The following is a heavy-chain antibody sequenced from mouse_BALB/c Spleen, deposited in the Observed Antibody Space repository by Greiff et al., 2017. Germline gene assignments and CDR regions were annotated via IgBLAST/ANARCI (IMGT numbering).Heavy chain of an antibody. Sequence: QVQLQQSGAELARPGASVKMSCKASGYTFTSYTMHWVKQRPGQGLEWIGYINPSSGYTNYNQKFKDKATLTADKSSSTAYMQLSSLTSEDSAVYYCARSPYYGNYGGFYYFDYWGQGTTLTVSS. CDR2: INPSSGYT. D-gene: IGHD2-10*01. J-gene: IGHJ2*01. V-gene: IGHV1-4*01. CDR1: GYTFTSYT. CDR3: ARSPYYGNYGGFYYFDY.